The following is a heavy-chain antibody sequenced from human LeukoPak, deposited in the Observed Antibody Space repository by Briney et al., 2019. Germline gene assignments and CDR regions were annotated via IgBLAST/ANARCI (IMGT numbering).Heavy chain of an antibody. CDR2: ISPNSGGT. Sequence: ASVKVSCKASGYTFIDYYMHWVRQAPGQGLEWIGWISPNSGGTKSVQKFQGGVTMTRDTSITTVYMELSGLSLDDTAVYYCARGGGRYSVDYWGQGTLVIVSS. CDR1: GYTFIDYY. V-gene: IGHV1-2*02. J-gene: IGHJ4*02. D-gene: IGHD1-26*01. CDR3: ARGGGRYSVDY.